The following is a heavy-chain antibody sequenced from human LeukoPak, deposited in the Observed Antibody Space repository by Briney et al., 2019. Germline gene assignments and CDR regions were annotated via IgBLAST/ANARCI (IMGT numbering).Heavy chain of an antibody. CDR2: INHSGST. D-gene: IGHD6-13*01. CDR1: GGSFSGYY. Sequence: SETLSLTCAVYGGSFSGYYWSWIRQPPGKGLEWIGGINHSGSTNYNPSLKSRVTISVDTSKNQFSLKLSSVTAADTAVYYCARHRGSSWYRIFDYWGQGTLVTVSS. J-gene: IGHJ4*02. CDR3: ARHRGSSWYRIFDY. V-gene: IGHV4-34*01.